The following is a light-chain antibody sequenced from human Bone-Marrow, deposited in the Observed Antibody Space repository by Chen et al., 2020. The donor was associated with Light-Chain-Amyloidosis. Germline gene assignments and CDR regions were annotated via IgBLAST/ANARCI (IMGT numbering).Light chain of an antibody. CDR2: KAS. J-gene: IGKJ1*01. CDR1: QSISSW. V-gene: IGKV1-5*03. CDR3: QQYNSYSRT. Sequence: DIQMTQSPSTLSASVGDRVTITCRASQSISSWLAWYQPKPGKAPKLLIYKASSLESGVPSRFSGSGCGTEFALTISSLQPDDFATDYCQQYNSYSRTFGQGTRVEIK.